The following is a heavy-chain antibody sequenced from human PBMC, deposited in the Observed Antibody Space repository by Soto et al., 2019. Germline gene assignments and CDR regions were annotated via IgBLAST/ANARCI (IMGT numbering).Heavy chain of an antibody. Sequence: PGESLKISCKVSGYSFTSYWIGWVRQMPGKGLESMGIIYPGDSDTRYSPSFQGQATISADKSISTAYLQWSSLKASDTAMYYCARTAAAGKYYYGMDVWGQGTTVTV. J-gene: IGHJ6*02. D-gene: IGHD6-13*01. CDR3: ARTAAAGKYYYGMDV. CDR1: GYSFTSYW. CDR2: IYPGDSDT. V-gene: IGHV5-51*01.